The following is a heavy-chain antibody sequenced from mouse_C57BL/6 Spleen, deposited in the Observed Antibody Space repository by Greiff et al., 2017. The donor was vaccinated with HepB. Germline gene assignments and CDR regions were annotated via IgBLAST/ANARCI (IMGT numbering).Heavy chain of an antibody. Sequence: QVQLQQPGAELVKPGASVKLSCKASGYTFTSYWMQWVKQRPGQGLEWIGEIDPSDSYTNYNQKFKGKATLTVDTSSSTAYMQLSSLTSEDSAVYYGARRVTTVVAPYYFDYWGQGTTLTVSS. CDR2: IDPSDSYT. V-gene: IGHV1-50*01. D-gene: IGHD1-1*01. CDR1: GYTFTSYW. J-gene: IGHJ2*01. CDR3: ARRVTTVVAPYYFDY.